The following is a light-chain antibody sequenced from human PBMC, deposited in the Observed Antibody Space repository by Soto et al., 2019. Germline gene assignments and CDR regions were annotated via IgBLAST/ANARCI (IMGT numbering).Light chain of an antibody. CDR2: EVS. Sequence: QSALTQPASVSGSPGQSITISCTGTSSDVGNYTYVSWYQQHPGKATNLMIYEVSNRPSGVSNRFSGSKSGNTASLTISVLQAEDATDYYCFSYTSSGTYVFGTGTKLTVL. V-gene: IGLV2-14*01. CDR1: SSDVGNYTY. J-gene: IGLJ1*01. CDR3: FSYTSSGTYV.